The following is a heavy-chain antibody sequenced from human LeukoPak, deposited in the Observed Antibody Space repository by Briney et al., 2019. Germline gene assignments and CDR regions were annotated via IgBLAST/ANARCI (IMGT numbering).Heavy chain of an antibody. V-gene: IGHV3-7*01. CDR2: IKQDGSEK. J-gene: IGHJ4*02. D-gene: IGHD3-22*01. CDR1: GFTFTTYW. CDR3: VRDIDGYYYGTIGSYLWFGY. Sequence: GGSLRLSCAASGFTFTTYWMSWVRQAPGKGLEWVANIKQDGSEKSYVDSVKGRFTISRDNAKNSLYLQMNSLRAEDTAVYYCVRDIDGYYYGTIGSYLWFGYWDQGAQVTVSS.